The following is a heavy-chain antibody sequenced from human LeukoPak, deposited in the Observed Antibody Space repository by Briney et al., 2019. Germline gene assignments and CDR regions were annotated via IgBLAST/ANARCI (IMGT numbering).Heavy chain of an antibody. D-gene: IGHD3-22*01. Sequence: PGGSLRLSCAASGFTFSSYSMNWVRQAPGKGLEWVSSISSSSSYIYYADSVKGRFTISRDNAKNSLYLQMNSLRAEDTAVYYCARPPLDYYDSSGYFQGAFDIWGQGTMVTVSS. V-gene: IGHV3-21*01. CDR1: GFTFSSYS. CDR2: ISSSSSYI. CDR3: ARPPLDYYDSSGYFQGAFDI. J-gene: IGHJ3*02.